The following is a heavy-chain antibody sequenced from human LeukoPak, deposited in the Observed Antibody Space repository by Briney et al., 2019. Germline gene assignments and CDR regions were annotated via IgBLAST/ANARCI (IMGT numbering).Heavy chain of an antibody. V-gene: IGHV4-38-2*01. CDR3: ARHYDFWSGYSDY. Sequence: PSETLSLTCAVSGYSISSGYYWGWIRQPPGKGLEGIGSIYHSGSTYYNPFLKSRATISVDTSKNQFSLKLSSVPAADTAVYYCARHYDFWSGYSDYWGQGTLVTVSS. CDR1: GYSISSGYY. CDR2: IYHSGST. D-gene: IGHD3-3*01. J-gene: IGHJ4*02.